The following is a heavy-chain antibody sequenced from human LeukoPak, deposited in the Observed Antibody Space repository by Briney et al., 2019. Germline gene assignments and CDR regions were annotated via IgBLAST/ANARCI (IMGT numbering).Heavy chain of an antibody. CDR2: ISSSSSYI. Sequence: PGGSLRLSCAASRFTFSSYSMNWVRQAPGKGLEWVSSISSSSSYIYYADSVKGRFTISRDNAKNSLYLQMNSLRAEDTAVYYCARVGYSSSWSPSGNWFDPWGQGTLVTVSS. J-gene: IGHJ5*02. CDR3: ARVGYSSSWSPSGNWFDP. V-gene: IGHV3-21*01. D-gene: IGHD6-13*01. CDR1: RFTFSSYS.